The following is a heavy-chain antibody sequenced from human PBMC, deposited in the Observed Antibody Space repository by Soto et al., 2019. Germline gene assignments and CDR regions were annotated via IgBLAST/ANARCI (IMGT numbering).Heavy chain of an antibody. CDR3: ARSIGYCSGGSCYSYAFDI. V-gene: IGHV1-2*04. J-gene: IGHJ3*02. CDR1: GYTFTGYY. Sequence: GASVKVSCKASGYTFTGYYMHWVRQAPGQGLEWMGWINPNSGGTNYAQKFQGWVTMTRDTSISTAYMELSRLRSDDTAVYYCARSIGYCSGGSCYSYAFDIWGQGTMVTVS. D-gene: IGHD2-15*01. CDR2: INPNSGGT.